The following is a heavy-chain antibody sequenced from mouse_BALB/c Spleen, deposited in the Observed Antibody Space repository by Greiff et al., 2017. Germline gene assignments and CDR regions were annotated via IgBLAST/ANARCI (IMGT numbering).Heavy chain of an antibody. Sequence: VQLQQSGAELVKPGASVKLSCTASGFNIKDTYMHWVKQRPEQGLEWIGRIGPANGNTNYDPTFQGKATITADTSSNTAYLQLSSLTSEDTAVYYCARRSFAYWGQGTLVTVSA. V-gene: IGHV14-3*02. CDR3: ARRSFAY. J-gene: IGHJ3*01. CDR1: GFNIKDTY. CDR2: IGPANGNT.